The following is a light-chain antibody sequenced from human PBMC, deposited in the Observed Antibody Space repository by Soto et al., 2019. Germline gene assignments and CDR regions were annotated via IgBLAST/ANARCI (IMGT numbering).Light chain of an antibody. Sequence: IQLTQSTSSLSASVGDRVTISCGASQGISSYLAWYQQKPGKAPKLLIYAASTLQSGVPSRFSGSGSGTDFTLTISSLQPEDFATYYCQQLNSYPLPFGGGTKVDIK. V-gene: IGKV1-9*01. CDR3: QQLNSYPLP. CDR1: QGISSY. CDR2: AAS. J-gene: IGKJ4*01.